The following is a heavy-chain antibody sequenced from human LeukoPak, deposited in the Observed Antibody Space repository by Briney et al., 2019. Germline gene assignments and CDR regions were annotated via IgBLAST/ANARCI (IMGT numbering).Heavy chain of an antibody. V-gene: IGHV1-2*02. CDR1: GYTFTGYY. Sequence: ASVKVSCKASGYTFTGYYMHWVRQAPGQGLEWMGWINPNSGGTNYAQKFQGRVTMTRDTPISTAYMELSRLRSDDTAVYYCARGGLLESSCYSYWGQGTLVTVSS. CDR2: INPNSGGT. D-gene: IGHD2-15*01. CDR3: ARGGLLESSCYSY. J-gene: IGHJ4*02.